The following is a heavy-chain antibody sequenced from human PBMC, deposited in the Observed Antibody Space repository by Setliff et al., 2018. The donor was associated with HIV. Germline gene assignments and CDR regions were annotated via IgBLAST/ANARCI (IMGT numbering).Heavy chain of an antibody. CDR2: FYHGGST. CDR3: ARGGGTSSPIDYHYYIDV. J-gene: IGHJ6*03. Sequence: SETLSLTCAVSGSSIRGAYYWGWIRQPPGKGLEWIGSFYHGGSTLYNPSLRSRVTISVDTSNNQFSLKLSSVTAADTAVYYCARGGGTSSPIDYHYYIDVWGKGTTVTVSS. D-gene: IGHD6-6*01. CDR1: GSSIRGAYY. V-gene: IGHV4-38-2*01.